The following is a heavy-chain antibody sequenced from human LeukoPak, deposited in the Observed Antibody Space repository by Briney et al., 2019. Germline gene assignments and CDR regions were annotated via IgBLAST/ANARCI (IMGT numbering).Heavy chain of an antibody. D-gene: IGHD1-26*01. J-gene: IGHJ4*02. CDR2: INPNSGGT. V-gene: IGHV1-2*06. CDR1: GYTFTCYY. CDR3: AREGPVGATKY. Sequence: ASVKVSCKASGYTFTCYYMHWVRQAPGQGLEWMGRINPNSGGTNYAQKLQGRVTMTRDTSISTAYMELSRLRSDDTAVYYCAREGPVGATKYWGQGTLVTVSS.